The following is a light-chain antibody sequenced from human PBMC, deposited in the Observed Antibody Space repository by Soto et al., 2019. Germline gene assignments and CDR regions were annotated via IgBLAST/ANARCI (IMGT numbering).Light chain of an antibody. Sequence: QSVLTQPPSASGSPGQSVAISCTGTSSDVGVYNYVSWYQQHPGKAPKLMIYEVNKRPSGVPDRFSGSKSGNTASLTVSGLQAEDEADYYCSSYAGSSNVVGTGTRSPS. CDR2: EVN. V-gene: IGLV2-8*01. CDR1: SSDVGVYNY. CDR3: SSYAGSSNV. J-gene: IGLJ1*01.